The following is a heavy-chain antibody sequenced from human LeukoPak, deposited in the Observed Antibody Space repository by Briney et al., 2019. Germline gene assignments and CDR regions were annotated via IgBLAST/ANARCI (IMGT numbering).Heavy chain of an antibody. CDR2: INHSGST. V-gene: IGHV4-34*01. CDR1: GGSFSGYY. D-gene: IGHD5-18*01. Sequence: SETLSLTCAVYGGSFSGYYWSWIRQPPGKGLEWIGEINHSGSTNYNPALKSRVTISVDTSQNQFSLKLSSVTAADKAVYYCARQRGYSYGFFDYWGQGTLVTVSS. J-gene: IGHJ4*02. CDR3: ARQRGYSYGFFDY.